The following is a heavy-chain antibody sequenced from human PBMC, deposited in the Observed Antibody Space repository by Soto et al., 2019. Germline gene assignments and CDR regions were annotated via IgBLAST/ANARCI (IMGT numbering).Heavy chain of an antibody. CDR3: ARVDQENYYDSSGYYAY. D-gene: IGHD3-22*01. CDR1: GFTFSSYA. J-gene: IGHJ4*02. V-gene: IGHV3-30-3*01. CDR2: ISYDGSNK. Sequence: PGGSLGLSCAASGFTFSSYAMHWVRQAPGKGLEWVAVISYDGSNKYYADSVKGRFTISRDNSKNTLYLQMNSLRAEDTAVYYCARVDQENYYDSSGYYAYWGQGTLVTVSS.